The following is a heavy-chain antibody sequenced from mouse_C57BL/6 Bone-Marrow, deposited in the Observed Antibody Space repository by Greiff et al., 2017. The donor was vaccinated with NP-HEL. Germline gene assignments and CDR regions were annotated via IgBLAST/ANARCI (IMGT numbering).Heavy chain of an antibody. Sequence: EVQLVESGGGLVKPGGSLKLSCAASGFTFSDYGMHWVRQAPEKGLEWVAYISSGSSTIYYADTVKGRFTIARDNAKNTLFLQMTSLRSEDTAMYYCARDYDGYYGLDYWGQGTTLTVSS. J-gene: IGHJ2*01. CDR3: ARDYDGYYGLDY. CDR2: ISSGSSTI. CDR1: GFTFSDYG. V-gene: IGHV5-17*01. D-gene: IGHD2-3*01.